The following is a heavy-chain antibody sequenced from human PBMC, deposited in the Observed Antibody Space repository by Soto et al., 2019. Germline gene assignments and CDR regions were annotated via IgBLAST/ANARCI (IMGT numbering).Heavy chain of an antibody. J-gene: IGHJ5*01. CDR2: IVREGSEK. CDR3: ARDDDYDDNGLDS. V-gene: IGHV3-33*01. CDR1: GFAFSSHG. D-gene: IGHD4-17*01. Sequence: QVQLVESGGGVVQPGRSLRLSCAASGFAFSSHGMHWVRQAPGKGLEWVAVIVREGSEKHYADSVKGRFTISRDNSKNSLYLELNSLRAEDTAVYYCARDDDYDDNGLDSWGQGTLVTVSS.